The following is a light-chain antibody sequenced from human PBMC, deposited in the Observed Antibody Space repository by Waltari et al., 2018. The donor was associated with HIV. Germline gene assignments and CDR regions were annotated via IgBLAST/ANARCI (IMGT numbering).Light chain of an antibody. V-gene: IGLV2-8*01. CDR1: SDDVGRYDY. CDR3: SSYAGGSNFV. CDR2: DVN. Sequence: QSALTQPPPASGSAGQSVTISCTGGSDDVGRYDYVSWYQQHPGTAPKVIIYDVNERPSGVPDRFSGFKSGNTASLTVSGLQAEDEADYYCSSYAGGSNFVFGTGTKVTVV. J-gene: IGLJ1*01.